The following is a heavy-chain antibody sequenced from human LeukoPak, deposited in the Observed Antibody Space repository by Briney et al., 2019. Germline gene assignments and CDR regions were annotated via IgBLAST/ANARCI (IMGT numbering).Heavy chain of an antibody. J-gene: IGHJ4*02. CDR3: ANALAESSFDY. CDR1: GFTVSGNY. D-gene: IGHD1-14*01. CDR2: MYASGTT. Sequence: GGSLRLSCVVSGFTVSGNYMSWVRQAPGKGLEWVSIMYASGTTDYAASVKGRFTISRDNSKNTLYLQMNSLRAEDTAVYYCANALAESSFDYWGQGTLVTVSS. V-gene: IGHV3-53*01.